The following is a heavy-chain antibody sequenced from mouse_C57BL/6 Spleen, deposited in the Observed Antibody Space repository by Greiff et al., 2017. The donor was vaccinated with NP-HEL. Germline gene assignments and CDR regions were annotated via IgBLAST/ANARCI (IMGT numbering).Heavy chain of an antibody. V-gene: IGHV1-50*01. CDR1: GYTFTSYW. CDR3: ASGGYGFAY. D-gene: IGHD2-2*01. CDR2: IDPSDSYT. Sequence: QVQLQQPGAELVKPGASVKLSCKASGYTFTSYWMQWVKQRPGQGLEWIGEIDPSDSYTNYNPKFKGKATLTVDTSSRTAYLQLSSLTSADAAVYYCASGGYGFAYWGQGTLVTVSA. J-gene: IGHJ3*01.